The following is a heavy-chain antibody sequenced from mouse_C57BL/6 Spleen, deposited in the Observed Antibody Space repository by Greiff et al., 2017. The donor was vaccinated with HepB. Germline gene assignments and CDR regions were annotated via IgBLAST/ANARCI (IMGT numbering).Heavy chain of an antibody. J-gene: IGHJ4*01. CDR3: ARHTIYYDYDENAMDY. CDR1: GFSLTSYG. Sequence: VKLMESGPGLVAPSQSLSITCTVSGFSLTSYGVHWVRQPPGKGLEWLVVIWSDGSTTYNSALKSRLSISKDNSKSQVFLKMNSLQTDDTAMYYCARHTIYYDYDENAMDYWGQGTSVTVSS. D-gene: IGHD2-4*01. V-gene: IGHV2-6-1*01. CDR2: IWSDGST.